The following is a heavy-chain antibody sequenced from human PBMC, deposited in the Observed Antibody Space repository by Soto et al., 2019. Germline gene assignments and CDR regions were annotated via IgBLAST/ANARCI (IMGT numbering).Heavy chain of an antibody. CDR1: GFIFSNYW. CDR2: IDHDAPT. V-gene: IGHV3-74*01. CDR3: VRDSHGDY. Sequence: EVQLVESGGGLVQPGGSLRLSCAGSGFIFSNYWMHWVRQAPGKGLEWVARIDHDAPTDYAASVRGRFTISRDNAENTLYLQMNSLRPEDTAGYYCVRDSHGDYWGQGTLVTGSS. J-gene: IGHJ4*02.